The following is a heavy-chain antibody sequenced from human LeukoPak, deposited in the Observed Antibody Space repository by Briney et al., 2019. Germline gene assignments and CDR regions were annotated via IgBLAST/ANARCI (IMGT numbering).Heavy chain of an antibody. CDR1: GFTFSSYA. CDR3: AKGLYSYGYWWFDP. V-gene: IGHV3-23*01. D-gene: IGHD5-18*01. CDR2: ISGSGGST. J-gene: IGHJ5*02. Sequence: PGGSLRLSCAASGFTFSSYAMSWVRQAPRKGLEWVSAISGSGGSTYYADSVKGRFTISRDNSKNTLYLQMNSLRAEDTAVYYCAKGLYSYGYWWFDPWGQGTLVTVSS.